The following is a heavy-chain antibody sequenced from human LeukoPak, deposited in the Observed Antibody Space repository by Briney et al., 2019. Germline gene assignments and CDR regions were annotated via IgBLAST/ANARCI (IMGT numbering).Heavy chain of an antibody. V-gene: IGHV3-74*01. CDR1: GFTFTNYW. D-gene: IGHD3-10*01. CDR3: ASELRLGY. Sequence: GGSLRLSCAASGFTFTNYWMHWVRQVPGKGLVWVPRIKGDGSSTHYADSVKGRFTISRDNARNTLYLQMNSLRAEDTAVYYCASELRLGYWGQGILVTVSS. J-gene: IGHJ4*02. CDR2: IKGDGSST.